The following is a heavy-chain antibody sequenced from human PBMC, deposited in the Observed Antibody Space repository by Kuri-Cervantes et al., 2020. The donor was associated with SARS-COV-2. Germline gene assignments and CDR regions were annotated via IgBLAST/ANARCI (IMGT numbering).Heavy chain of an antibody. J-gene: IGHJ4*02. CDR2: INCDGSST. V-gene: IGHV3-74*01. CDR1: GFTFSSYW. Sequence: GEALEISCAASGFTFSSYWMQLVRQAPGKGLVWVSRINCDGSSTSSANSVRSRFTISRDNANNTLYLQMSSLRAEDTAVYYCARGGVDTAMFRPRDYFDYWGQGTLVTVSS. D-gene: IGHD5-18*01. CDR3: ARGGVDTAMFRPRDYFDY.